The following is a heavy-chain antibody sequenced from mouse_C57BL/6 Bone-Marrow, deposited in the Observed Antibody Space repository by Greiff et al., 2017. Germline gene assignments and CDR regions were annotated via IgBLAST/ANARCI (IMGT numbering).Heavy chain of an antibody. CDR1: GFNIKDDY. D-gene: IGHD2-2*01. CDR3: TTRGSYGCFDY. J-gene: IGHJ2*01. V-gene: IGHV14-4*01. CDR2: IDPENGDT. Sequence: EVKLMESGAELVRPGASVTLSCTASGFNIKDDYMHWLKQRPEQGLEWSGWIDPENGDTEYASTFQGKATITADTSSNTAYLQLSSLTSEDTAVYYCTTRGSYGCFDYWGQGTTLTVSS.